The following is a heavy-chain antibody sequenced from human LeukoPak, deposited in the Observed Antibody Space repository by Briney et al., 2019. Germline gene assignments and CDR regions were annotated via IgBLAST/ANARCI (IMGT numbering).Heavy chain of an antibody. Sequence: SETLSLTCAVYGGSFSGYYWSWIRQPPGKGLEWIGEINHSGSTNYNPSLKSRVTISVDTSKNQFSLKLSSVTAAGTAVYYCARPHLRRDYYYYYGMDVWGKGTTVTVSS. V-gene: IGHV4-34*01. CDR2: INHSGST. J-gene: IGHJ6*04. CDR3: ARPHLRRDYYYYYGMDV. CDR1: GGSFSGYY.